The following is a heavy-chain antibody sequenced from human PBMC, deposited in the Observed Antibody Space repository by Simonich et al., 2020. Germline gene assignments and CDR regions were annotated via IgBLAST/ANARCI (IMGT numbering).Heavy chain of an antibody. CDR1: GFTFSSYA. Sequence: EVQLLESGGGLVQPGGSLRLSCAASGFTFSSYAMSWVRQAPGKGLEVGSDSRGRGGRTYCADSGKGRFTISRDNAKNTLYLQMNSLRAEDTAVYYCAKRSGVSITGTFDYWGQGTLVTVSS. D-gene: IGHD1-7*01. CDR2: SRGRGGRT. CDR3: AKRSGVSITGTFDY. V-gene: IGHV3-23*01. J-gene: IGHJ4*02.